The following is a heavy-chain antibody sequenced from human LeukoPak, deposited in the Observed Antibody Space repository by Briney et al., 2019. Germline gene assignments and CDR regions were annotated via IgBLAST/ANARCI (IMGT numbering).Heavy chain of an antibody. D-gene: IGHD5-24*01. Sequence: ASVKVSCKASGYTFTTYAISWVRQAPGQGLEWMGWISAYYGNTTYAQKFQGRVTMTRDTSISTAYMELSRLRSDDTAVYYCARGGDGGYFDYWGQGTLVTVSS. CDR2: ISAYYGNT. CDR1: GYTFTTYA. V-gene: IGHV1-18*01. J-gene: IGHJ4*02. CDR3: ARGGDGGYFDY.